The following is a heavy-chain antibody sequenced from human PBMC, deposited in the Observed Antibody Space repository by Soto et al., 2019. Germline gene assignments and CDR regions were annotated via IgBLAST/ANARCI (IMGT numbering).Heavy chain of an antibody. CDR3: ATYHADYYYYGMDV. CDR2: ISAYNGNK. CDR1: GYTFTSYG. V-gene: IGHV1-18*01. J-gene: IGHJ6*02. D-gene: IGHD2-2*01. Sequence: ASVKVYCKASGYTFTSYGISWVRQAPGQGLEWIGWISAYNGNKNYAQKLQGRVTMTTDTSTSTAYMELRSLRSDNTAVYYCATYHADYYYYGMDVWGQGTTVTVSS.